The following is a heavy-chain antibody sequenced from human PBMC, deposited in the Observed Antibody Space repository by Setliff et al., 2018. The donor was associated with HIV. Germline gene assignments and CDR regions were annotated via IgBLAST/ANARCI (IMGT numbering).Heavy chain of an antibody. V-gene: IGHV4-4*09. D-gene: IGHD6-19*01. Sequence: SETLSLTCTVSGGSISSYYWSWIRQPPGKGLEWIGYIYTSGSVNYNPSLNSRVTISVDTSKNQFSLKVSSVTAADTAVYYCARSPRIGVAGEFEYWGQGALVTVSS. J-gene: IGHJ4*02. CDR1: GGSISSYY. CDR3: ARSPRIGVAGEFEY. CDR2: IYTSGSV.